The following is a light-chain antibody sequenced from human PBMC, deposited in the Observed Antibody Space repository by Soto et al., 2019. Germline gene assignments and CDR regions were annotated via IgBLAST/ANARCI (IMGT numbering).Light chain of an antibody. CDR2: GNS. J-gene: IGLJ3*02. CDR1: SSNIGAGYD. CDR3: QSYDSSLGGSRV. V-gene: IGLV1-40*01. Sequence: QSVLTQPPSVSGALGPRVTISCTGSSSNIGAGYDVHWYQQIPGTAPKLLIYGNSNRPSGVPDRFSGSKSGTSASLAITGLQAEDEADYYCQSYDSSLGGSRVFGGGTKLTVL.